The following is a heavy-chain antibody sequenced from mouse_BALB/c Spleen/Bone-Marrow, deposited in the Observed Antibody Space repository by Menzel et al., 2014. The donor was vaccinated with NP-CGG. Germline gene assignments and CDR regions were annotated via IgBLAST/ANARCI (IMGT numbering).Heavy chain of an antibody. CDR3: ARQEYYGYSDY. Sequence: EVQLVESGGGLVQPGGSLKLSCAASGFDFSRYCMSWVRQSPGKGLEWIGEINPDSSTINYTPSLKDKSIISRDNAKNTLYLQKSKVRSEDTALYYCARQEYYGYSDYWGQGTTLTVSS. D-gene: IGHD1-2*01. CDR2: INPDSSTI. V-gene: IGHV4-1*02. J-gene: IGHJ2*01. CDR1: GFDFSRYC.